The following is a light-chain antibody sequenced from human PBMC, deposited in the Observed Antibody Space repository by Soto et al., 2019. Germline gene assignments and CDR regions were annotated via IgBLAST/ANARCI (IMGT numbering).Light chain of an antibody. CDR3: QQYNSYWT. Sequence: DIQMAQSPSAVSSSVGDRVTSTCRASQSISSWLAWYQQKPGKAPKLLIYKASSLESGVPSRFSGSGSGTEFTLTISSLQPDDFATYYCQQYNSYWTFGQGTKVDIK. J-gene: IGKJ1*01. V-gene: IGKV1-5*03. CDR2: KAS. CDR1: QSISSW.